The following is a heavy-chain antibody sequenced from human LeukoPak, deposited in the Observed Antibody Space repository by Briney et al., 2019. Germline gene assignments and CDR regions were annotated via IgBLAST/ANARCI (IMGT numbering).Heavy chain of an antibody. D-gene: IGHD1-14*01. V-gene: IGHV4-39*01. Sequence: SETLSLTCTVSGGSISSSSYYWGWIRQPPGKGLEWIGSNYYSGSTYYNPSLKSRVTISVDTSKNQFSLKLSSVTTADTAVYYCASFPRYIGDGAANDYWGQGTLVTVSS. CDR2: NYYSGST. J-gene: IGHJ4*02. CDR1: GGSISSSSYY. CDR3: ASFPRYIGDGAANDY.